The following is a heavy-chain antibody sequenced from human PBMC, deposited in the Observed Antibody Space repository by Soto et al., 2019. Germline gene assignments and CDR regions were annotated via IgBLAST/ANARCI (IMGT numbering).Heavy chain of an antibody. V-gene: IGHV1-3*05. D-gene: IGHD3-3*01. J-gene: IGHJ4*02. Sequence: QVQLVQSGAEEKKPGASVKVSCKASGYTFTSYAMHWVRQAPGQRLEWMGWINAGNGNTKYSQKFQGRVTITRDTSASTAYMELSSLRSEDTAVYYCARDGGLEWLAEDYFDYWGQGTLVTVSS. CDR3: ARDGGLEWLAEDYFDY. CDR2: INAGNGNT. CDR1: GYTFTSYA.